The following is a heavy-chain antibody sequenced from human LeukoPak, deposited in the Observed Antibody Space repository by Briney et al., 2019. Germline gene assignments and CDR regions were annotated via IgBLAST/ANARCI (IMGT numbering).Heavy chain of an antibody. D-gene: IGHD6-19*01. Sequence: SETLSFTCTVSGGSISSYYWSWMRQPPGKGLEWIGYIYYSGSTNYNPSLKSRVTISVDTSKKPLSLKLSSVTAADTAVYYCARVSSGWVDYWGQGTLVTVSS. CDR2: IYYSGST. V-gene: IGHV4-59*01. CDR1: GGSISSYY. CDR3: ARVSSGWVDY. J-gene: IGHJ4*02.